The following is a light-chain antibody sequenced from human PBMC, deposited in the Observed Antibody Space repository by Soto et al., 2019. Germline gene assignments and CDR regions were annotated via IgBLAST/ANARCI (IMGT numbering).Light chain of an antibody. CDR3: QQFAISTT. Sequence: IQMTHSPSTLSASVGERVTITWRASHNIERWMAWYQQKPGKDPSLLIFDASTLHSGVPSRFSGSGSGTDFTLTISSLQPDDFATYYCQQFAISTTFGQGTKVEVK. V-gene: IGKV1-5*01. J-gene: IGKJ1*01. CDR2: DAS. CDR1: HNIERW.